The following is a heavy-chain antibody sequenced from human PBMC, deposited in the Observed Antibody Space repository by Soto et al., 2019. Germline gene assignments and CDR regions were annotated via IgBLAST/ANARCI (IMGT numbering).Heavy chain of an antibody. CDR2: INDRGSI. CDR3: ARESHDILTGPPWVWYFDL. CDR1: GGSFSGYY. D-gene: IGHD3-9*01. Sequence: QVQLQQWGAGPLRPLETLSLTCGVSGGSFSGYYWAWIRQSPGKGLEWIGEINDRGSINYNPCLKSRVSIPVDTSKNHYSLNLRSVTAADTAVYYCARESHDILTGPPWVWYFDLWGRGTLVTVSS. J-gene: IGHJ2*01. V-gene: IGHV4-34*01.